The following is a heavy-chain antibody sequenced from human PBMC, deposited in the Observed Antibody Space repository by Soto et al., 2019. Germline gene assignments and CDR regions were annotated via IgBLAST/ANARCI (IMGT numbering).Heavy chain of an antibody. V-gene: IGHV3-23*01. CDR1: GFTFTSYA. Sequence: EVQLLESGGGLVHPGGSLSLSCAASGFTFTSYAMNWVRRVPGKGLEWASGITSTGGTKFYADSVKGRFTISIDSSKNTVFLQMDSLRVEDTSVYYCAKLMGALIGLTATLYLEYWGQGALVTV. CDR3: AKLMGALIGLTATLYLEY. J-gene: IGHJ4*02. CDR2: ITSTGGTK. D-gene: IGHD3-9*01.